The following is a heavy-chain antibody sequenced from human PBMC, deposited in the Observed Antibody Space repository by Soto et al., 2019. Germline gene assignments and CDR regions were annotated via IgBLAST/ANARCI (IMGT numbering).Heavy chain of an antibody. CDR2: IIPIFGTA. J-gene: IGHJ4*02. V-gene: IGHV1-69*13. Sequence: SVKVSCKASGGTFSSYTISWVRQAPGQGLEWMGGIIPIFGTANYAQKFQGRVTITADESTSTAYMELSSLRSEDTAVYYCARVFRAKEVAATFDYWGQGTLVTVSS. CDR1: GGTFSSYT. CDR3: ARVFRAKEVAATFDY. D-gene: IGHD2-15*01.